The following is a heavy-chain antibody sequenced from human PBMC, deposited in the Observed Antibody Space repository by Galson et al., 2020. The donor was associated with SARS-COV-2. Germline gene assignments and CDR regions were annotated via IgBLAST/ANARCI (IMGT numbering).Heavy chain of an antibody. CDR2: INSGGDKT. CDR3: AREGKDVSYAVPGSRLTRYFFDY. J-gene: IGHJ4*02. Sequence: GESLKISCSASGFAFTDFYMSWIRQAPGRGLEWVSYINSGGDKTYYADSVKGRVTVSRDNAKKSLFLQMNSLRAEDTAIYYCAREGKDVSYAVPGSRLTRYFFDYWGQGMLVTVSS. CDR1: GFAFTDFY. D-gene: IGHD3-10*01. V-gene: IGHV3-11*01.